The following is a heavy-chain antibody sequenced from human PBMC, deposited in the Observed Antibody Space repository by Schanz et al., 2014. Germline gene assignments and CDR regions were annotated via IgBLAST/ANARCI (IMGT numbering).Heavy chain of an antibody. CDR2: IKGDGSST. CDR3: AKSDALDI. CDR1: GFTFSSYC. Sequence: EVQLLESGGGLVQPGGSLRLSCAASGFTFSSYCMHWVRQVPGKGLVWVSRIKGDGSSTSYADSVKGRFTISRDNANNTLYLHVNSLRAEDTAVYYCAKSDALDIWGQGTLVTVSS. V-gene: IGHV3-74*02. J-gene: IGHJ3*02.